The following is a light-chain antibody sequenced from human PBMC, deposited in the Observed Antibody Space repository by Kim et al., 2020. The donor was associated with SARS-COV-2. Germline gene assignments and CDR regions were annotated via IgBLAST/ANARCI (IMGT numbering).Light chain of an antibody. V-gene: IGKV1-5*03. J-gene: IGKJ5*01. CDR1: QSFSSW. CDR3: QQYKSDPIT. Sequence: DIQMTQSPSTVSASVGDRVTITCRASQSFSSWLAWYQQKPGKAPKLLIYQTSSLQSGVPSRFSGSGSGTEFTLTINSLQPDDFATYYCQQYKSDPITFDQGTRRGIK. CDR2: QTS.